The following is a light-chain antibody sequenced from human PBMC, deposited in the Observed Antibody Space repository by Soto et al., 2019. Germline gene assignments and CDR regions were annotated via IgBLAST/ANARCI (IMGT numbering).Light chain of an antibody. Sequence: DIQMTQSPSSLSASVGERVTINCQASQDISNYLNWYQQKPGKAPKLLIYDAINLETGVPSRFSGSGSGTDFTVTISSLQPEDIATYYCQRYDNVPLTFGGGTRVEIK. CDR3: QRYDNVPLT. CDR1: QDISNY. CDR2: DAI. V-gene: IGKV1-33*01. J-gene: IGKJ4*01.